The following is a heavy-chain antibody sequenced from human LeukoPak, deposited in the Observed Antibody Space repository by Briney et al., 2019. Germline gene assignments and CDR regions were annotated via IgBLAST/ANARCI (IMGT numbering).Heavy chain of an antibody. Sequence: GGSLRLSCAASGFTFSSYAMSWVRQAPGKGLEWVSAISGSGGSTYYADSVKGRFTISRDNSKNTLYLQINSLRAEDTAVYYCFPGGDYDHMRDWGQGTLVTVSS. CDR1: GFTFSSYA. D-gene: IGHD4-17*01. CDR2: ISGSGGST. CDR3: FPGGDYDHMRD. J-gene: IGHJ4*02. V-gene: IGHV3-23*01.